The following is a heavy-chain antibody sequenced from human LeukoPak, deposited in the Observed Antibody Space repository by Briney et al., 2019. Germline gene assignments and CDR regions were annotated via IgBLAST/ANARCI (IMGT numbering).Heavy chain of an antibody. J-gene: IGHJ3*02. Sequence: PSQTLSLTCTVSGGTISSGDYYWSWIRQPPGKGLEWIGYIYYSGSTYYNPSLKSRVTISVDTSKNQFSLKLSSVTAADAAVYYCARGASEVVPGAFDIWGQGTMVTVSS. CDR2: IYYSGST. V-gene: IGHV4-30-4*01. CDR1: GGTISSGDYY. D-gene: IGHD2-21*01. CDR3: ARGASEVVPGAFDI.